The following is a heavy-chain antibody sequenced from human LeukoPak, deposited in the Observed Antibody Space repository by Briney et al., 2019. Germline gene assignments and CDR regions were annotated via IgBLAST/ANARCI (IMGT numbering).Heavy chain of an antibody. CDR2: IYYSGST. CDR1: GGSISSYY. V-gene: IGHV4-59*08. J-gene: IGHJ3*02. Sequence: PSETLSLTCTVSGGSISSYYWSWIRQPPGKGLEWIGYIYYSGSTNYNPSLTSRVTISVDTSKNQFSLKLSSVTAADTAVYYCARHADFGWSYDAFDIWGQGTMVTVSS. D-gene: IGHD3/OR15-3a*01. CDR3: ARHADFGWSYDAFDI.